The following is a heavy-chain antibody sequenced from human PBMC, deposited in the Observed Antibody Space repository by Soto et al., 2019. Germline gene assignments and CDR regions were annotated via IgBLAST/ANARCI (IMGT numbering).Heavy chain of an antibody. CDR2: ITDTGGDT. V-gene: IGHV3-23*01. J-gene: IGHJ3*02. CDR1: GFTFGSRA. CDR3: ARYCSSTSCYAFDI. Sequence: GGSLRLSCVASGFTFGSRAMSWVRQAPGEGLEWVSTITDTGGDTKYADSVRGRFTISRDNSKNTLYLQMSSLRAEESAVYYCARYCSSTSCYAFDIWGQGTMVTVSS. D-gene: IGHD2-2*01.